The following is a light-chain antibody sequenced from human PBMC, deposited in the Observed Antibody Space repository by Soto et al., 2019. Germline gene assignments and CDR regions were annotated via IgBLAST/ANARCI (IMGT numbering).Light chain of an antibody. CDR1: QIVDNN. J-gene: IGKJ5*01. CDR2: GAS. V-gene: IGKV3-20*01. CDR3: QHNVSPPFT. Sequence: EIVMTRSLVTLSVSPGESATLSCRASQIVDNNVAWYQQKPGQAPRLLIYGASTRATGIPDRFSGSGSGTDFTLTISILEPEDFAVYYCQHNVSPPFTFGQGTRLDIK.